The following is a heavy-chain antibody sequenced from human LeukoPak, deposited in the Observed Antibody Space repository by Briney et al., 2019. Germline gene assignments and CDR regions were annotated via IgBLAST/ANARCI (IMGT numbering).Heavy chain of an antibody. Sequence: ASVKVSCKVSGYILTELAMNWVRQAPGNGLEWMGGFDPEDGETIYAQKFQGRVTMTEDTSTDTAYMELNSLRSEDTAVYYCATDLHRIVGATLLDYWGQGTLVTVSS. CDR1: GYILTELA. CDR2: FDPEDGET. D-gene: IGHD1-26*01. J-gene: IGHJ4*02. CDR3: ATDLHRIVGATLLDY. V-gene: IGHV1-24*01.